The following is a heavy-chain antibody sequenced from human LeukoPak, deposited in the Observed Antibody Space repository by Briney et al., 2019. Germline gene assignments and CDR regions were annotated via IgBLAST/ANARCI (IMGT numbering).Heavy chain of an antibody. D-gene: IGHD2-2*01. CDR1: GFTFSSYW. CDR3: ARSDQADDY. J-gene: IGHJ4*02. CDR2: INPGGSSI. Sequence: GGSLRLSCAASGFTFSSYWMHWVLQVPGKGLLWVARINPGGSSITYADSVKGRFTISRDNAKNTLYLQMDSLRAEDTGVYYCARSDQADDYWGQGTLVTVSS. V-gene: IGHV3-74*01.